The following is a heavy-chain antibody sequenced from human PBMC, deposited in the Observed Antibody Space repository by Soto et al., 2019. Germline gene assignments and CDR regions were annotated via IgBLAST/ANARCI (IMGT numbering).Heavy chain of an antibody. CDR2: ISDSGSGT. CDR3: TKLLRYSDWFPDAFDI. CDR1: RFTFSGYA. V-gene: IGHV3-23*01. Sequence: PGGSLRLSCAASRFTFSGYAMSWVRQAPGKGLEWVSGISDSGSGTDYADSVKGRFTISRDNSKNTLYLQMNSLRAEDTAVYYCTKLLRYSDWFPDAFDIWGQGTMVTVSS. J-gene: IGHJ3*02. D-gene: IGHD3-9*01.